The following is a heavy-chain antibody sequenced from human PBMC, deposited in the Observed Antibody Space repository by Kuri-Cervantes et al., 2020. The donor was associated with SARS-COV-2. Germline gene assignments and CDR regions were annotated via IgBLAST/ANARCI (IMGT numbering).Heavy chain of an antibody. J-gene: IGHJ4*02. CDR2: IYYSGST. CDR1: GGSFSGYY. D-gene: IGHD6-13*01. Sequence: GSLRLSCAVYGGSFSGYYWSWIRQPPGKGLEWIGSIYYSGSTYYNPSLKSRVTISADTSKNQFSLKLSSVTAADTAVYYCAGWRGPYSSRHYWGQGTLVTVSS. CDR3: AGWRGPYSSRHY. V-gene: IGHV4-34*01.